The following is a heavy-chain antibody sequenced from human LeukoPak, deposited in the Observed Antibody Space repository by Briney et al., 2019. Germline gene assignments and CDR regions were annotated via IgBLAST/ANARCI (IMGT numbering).Heavy chain of an antibody. CDR2: INSDESRT. Sequence: GGSLRLSCAASGFTFNSYWMHWVRQAPGKGLVWVSRINSDESRTAYADSVKGRFSISRDNAKNTLYLQMNSLRAEDTAVYYCAKDYCSSTSCYADYWGPGTLVIVSS. CDR3: AKDYCSSTSCYADY. J-gene: IGHJ4*02. D-gene: IGHD2-2*01. V-gene: IGHV3-74*01. CDR1: GFTFNSYW.